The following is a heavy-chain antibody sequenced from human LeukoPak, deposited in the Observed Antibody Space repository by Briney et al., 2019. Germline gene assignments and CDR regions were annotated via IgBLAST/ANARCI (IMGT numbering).Heavy chain of an antibody. CDR3: ARSTRKDGFGY. V-gene: IGHV4-39*07. Sequence: PSETLPLTCTVSGGSISSSRYYWGWIRQPPGKGLEWIGSIYYSGSTYYNPSLKSRVTISVDTSKNQFSLKLSSVTAADTAVYYCARSTRKDGFGYWGQGTLVTVSS. CDR2: IYYSGST. D-gene: IGHD1-26*01. J-gene: IGHJ4*02. CDR1: GGSISSSRYY.